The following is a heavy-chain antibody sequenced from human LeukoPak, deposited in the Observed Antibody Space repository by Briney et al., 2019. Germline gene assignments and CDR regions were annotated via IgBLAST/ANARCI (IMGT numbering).Heavy chain of an antibody. Sequence: PGGSLRLSCAASGFTFSGYWMHWVRQAPGKGLVWVSHINNDGGSITYADSVKGRFTISRDNAKNTVFLQMNSLRAEDTAVYYCARVGTNWYFDLWGRGALVTVSS. CDR2: INNDGGSI. J-gene: IGHJ2*01. CDR3: ARVGTNWYFDL. CDR1: GFTFSGYW. V-gene: IGHV3-74*01. D-gene: IGHD3-10*01.